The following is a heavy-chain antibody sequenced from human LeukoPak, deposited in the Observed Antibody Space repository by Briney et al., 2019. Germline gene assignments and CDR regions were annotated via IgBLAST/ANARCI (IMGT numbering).Heavy chain of an antibody. CDR2: IIPFFGTA. Sequence: SVKVSCKASGGTFSSYAISWVRQAPGQGLEWMGGIIPFFGTANYAQKFQGRVTITADESTSTAYMELSSLRSEDTAVYYCARDVSPSSSLYERVNWFDPWGQGTLVSVSS. CDR3: ARDVSPSSSLYERVNWFDP. V-gene: IGHV1-69*13. D-gene: IGHD6-13*01. J-gene: IGHJ5*02. CDR1: GGTFSSYA.